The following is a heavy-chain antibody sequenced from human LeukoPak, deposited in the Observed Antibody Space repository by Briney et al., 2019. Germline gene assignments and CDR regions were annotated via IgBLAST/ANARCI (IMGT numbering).Heavy chain of an antibody. CDR2: IRTKGNNYAT. Sequence: GGSLKLSCAASGFTFSGSAMHWVRQASGKGLQWVGHIRTKGNNYATAYAASVKGRFTISRDDSKNTAYLQMSSLKTEDTAVYYCSAGGLDHWGQGTLVTVSS. V-gene: IGHV3-73*01. CDR1: GFTFSGSA. J-gene: IGHJ4*02. D-gene: IGHD2-15*01. CDR3: SAGGLDH.